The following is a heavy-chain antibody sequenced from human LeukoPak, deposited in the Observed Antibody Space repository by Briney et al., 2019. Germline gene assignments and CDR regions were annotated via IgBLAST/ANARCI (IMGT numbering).Heavy chain of an antibody. CDR2: IIPVFHTA. Sequence: GASVKVSCKATGDTFSNYAITWVRQAPGQGLEWMGGIIPVFHTANYAQKFQGRVTITADESTNTAYMELSSLRSEDTAVYYCASGTTDIVVVPATLRNYYFDYWGQGTLVTVSS. CDR3: ASGTTDIVVVPATLRNYYFDY. J-gene: IGHJ4*02. V-gene: IGHV1-69*13. CDR1: GDTFSNYA. D-gene: IGHD2-2*01.